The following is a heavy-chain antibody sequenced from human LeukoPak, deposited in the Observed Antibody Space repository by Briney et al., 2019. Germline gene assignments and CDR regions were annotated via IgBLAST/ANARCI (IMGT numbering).Heavy chain of an antibody. CDR1: GYIFTNHY. V-gene: IGHV1-2*02. Sequence: ASVKVSCKASGYIFTNHYMHWVRQAPGQGLEWMGWTHPNSDGTNYAQKFQGRVTMTRDTSTNTAYMELGSLRSDDTAIYYCARGGSTVFGVVNDWGQGTLVTVSS. CDR2: THPNSDGT. D-gene: IGHD3-3*01. J-gene: IGHJ4*02. CDR3: ARGGSTVFGVVND.